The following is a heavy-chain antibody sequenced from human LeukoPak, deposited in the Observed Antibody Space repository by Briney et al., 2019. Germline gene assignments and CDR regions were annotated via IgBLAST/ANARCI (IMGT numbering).Heavy chain of an antibody. CDR3: ARAGSRCFPRTNYMDV. V-gene: IGHV1-69*05. CDR2: IIPIFGTA. CDR1: GGTFSSYA. J-gene: IGHJ6*03. D-gene: IGHD1-14*01. Sequence: SVKVSCKASGGTFSSYAISWVRQAPGQGLEWMGGIIPIFGTANYAQKFQGRVTMTRDTSISTVYMELSRLRSDNTAVYYCARAGSRCFPRTNYMDVWGKGTTVTITS.